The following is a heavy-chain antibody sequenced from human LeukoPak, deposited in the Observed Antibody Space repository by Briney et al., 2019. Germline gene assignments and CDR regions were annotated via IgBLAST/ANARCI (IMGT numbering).Heavy chain of an antibody. CDR2: IKSDGSST. J-gene: IGHJ4*02. CDR1: GFTFSNYW. V-gene: IGHV3-74*01. CDR3: ARELWFLDN. Sequence: GGSLRLSCAASGFTFSNYWMHWVRQAPGKGLVWVSRIKSDGSSTYYADSVKGRFTISRDNGKNTLYLQMNSLTAGDTAVYYCARELWFLDNRVQGTLATVPS. D-gene: IGHD3-10*01.